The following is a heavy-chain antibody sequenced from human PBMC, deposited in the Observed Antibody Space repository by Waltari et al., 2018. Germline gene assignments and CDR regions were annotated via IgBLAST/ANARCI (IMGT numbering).Heavy chain of an antibody. Sequence: QVQLVQSGSELQKPGASVKVSCKASGYTFTTYHINWVRQAPGQGLEWMGLISTNTGKPRNVQVFTGRFVCSLDTSVSTAYLQINSLRVEDTGVYYCARGPPEHATRHEYFHLWGQGTLVTVSS. D-gene: IGHD1-26*01. CDR2: ISTNTGKP. CDR3: ARGPPEHATRHEYFHL. CDR1: GYTFTTYH. J-gene: IGHJ1*01. V-gene: IGHV7-4-1*02.